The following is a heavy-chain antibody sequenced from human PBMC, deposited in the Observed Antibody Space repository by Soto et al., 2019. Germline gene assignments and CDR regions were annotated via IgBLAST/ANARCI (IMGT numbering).Heavy chain of an antibody. Sequence: QVQLQQWGAGLLKPSETLSLICAVYGGSFSGYYWSWIRQPPGKGLEWIGEINHSGSTNYNPSLKSRVTISVDTSKNQFSLKLSSVTAADTAVYYCARECSSSQDNYYGMDVWGQGTTVTVSS. V-gene: IGHV4-34*01. CDR2: INHSGST. CDR3: ARECSSSQDNYYGMDV. D-gene: IGHD6-13*01. J-gene: IGHJ6*02. CDR1: GGSFSGYY.